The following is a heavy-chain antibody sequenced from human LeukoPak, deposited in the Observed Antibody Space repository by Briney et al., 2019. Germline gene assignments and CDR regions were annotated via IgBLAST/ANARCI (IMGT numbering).Heavy chain of an antibody. D-gene: IGHD3-16*01. CDR1: GYRFGNYW. Sequence: PGESLKISCKGSGYRFGNYWIAWVRQMPGKGLESMGIIYPGDSDTRYSPSFQGQVTISADKSISTAYLQWSSLKASDTAMYYCARRGTAPFTEDYFDYWGQGTLVTVSS. CDR3: ARRGTAPFTEDYFDY. J-gene: IGHJ4*02. V-gene: IGHV5-51*01. CDR2: IYPGDSDT.